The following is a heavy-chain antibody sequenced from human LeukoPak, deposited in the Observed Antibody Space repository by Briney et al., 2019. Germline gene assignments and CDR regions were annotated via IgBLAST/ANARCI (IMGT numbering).Heavy chain of an antibody. CDR2: INHSGST. Sequence: SETLSLTCAVYGGSFSGYYWSWIRQPPGKGLEWIGEINHSGSTSYNPSLKSRVTISVDTSKNQFSLKLSSVTAADTAVYYCARGGYGYKRTYYSDYWGQGTLVTVSS. J-gene: IGHJ4*02. CDR3: ARGGYGYKRTYYSDY. D-gene: IGHD5-24*01. CDR1: GGSFSGYY. V-gene: IGHV4-34*01.